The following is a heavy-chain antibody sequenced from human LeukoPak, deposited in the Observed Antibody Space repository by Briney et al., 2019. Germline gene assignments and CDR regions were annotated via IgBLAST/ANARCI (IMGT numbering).Heavy chain of an antibody. CDR1: GFTFSSYA. D-gene: IGHD1-26*01. J-gene: IGHJ4*02. Sequence: GGSLRLSCAPSGFTFSSYAMSWVRHAPEKGLEWCSAISGSGGSTYYADSVKGRFTISRDNYKNTLYLQMNSLRAKDTAVYYCAKGIVVGATPYYFDYWGQGTLVTVSS. CDR2: ISGSGGST. CDR3: AKGIVVGATPYYFDY. V-gene: IGHV3-23*01.